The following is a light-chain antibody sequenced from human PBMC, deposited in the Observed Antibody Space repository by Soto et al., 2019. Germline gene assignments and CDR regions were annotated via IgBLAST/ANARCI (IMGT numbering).Light chain of an antibody. CDR3: QQSYSTPLT. CDR2: AAS. Sequence: DIQMTQSPSSLSASVGDRVTITCRASQSISSYLNWYQQKPGKAPKLLIYAASSLQSGVPSRFSGSGSGTDFTLTIRSLQPEDFETYYCQQSYSTPLTFGGGTKGEIK. V-gene: IGKV1-39*01. J-gene: IGKJ4*01. CDR1: QSISSY.